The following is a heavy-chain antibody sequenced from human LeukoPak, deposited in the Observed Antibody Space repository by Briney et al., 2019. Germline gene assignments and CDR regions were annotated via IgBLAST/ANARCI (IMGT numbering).Heavy chain of an antibody. CDR1: GFTFSSSS. J-gene: IGHJ4*02. D-gene: IGHD6-19*01. CDR2: ISGSGGST. CDR3: AKGSGWYV. Sequence: PGGSLRLSCAASGFTFSSSSRSWVGQAPGKGLEWVSVISGSGGSTDYAGSVKGRFTISRDNSKNTLYLKINSLRAEDTAVYYCAKGSGWYVWGQGTLVTVSS. V-gene: IGHV3-23*01.